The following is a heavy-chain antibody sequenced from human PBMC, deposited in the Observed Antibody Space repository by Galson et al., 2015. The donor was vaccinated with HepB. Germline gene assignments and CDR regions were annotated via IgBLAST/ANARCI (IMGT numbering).Heavy chain of an antibody. J-gene: IGHJ4*02. Sequence: SETLSLTCAVSGGSIISSSWWSWVRQSPGKGLEWIGEIYHSGSTDYNPSLQSRVTISVDTSKNQFSLALTSMTAADTAVYYCAREGVDGRGYRDHYLDSWGQGTLVTVSS. V-gene: IGHV4-4*02. CDR3: AREGVDGRGYRDHYLDS. CDR2: IYHSGST. D-gene: IGHD3-22*01. CDR1: GGSIISSSW.